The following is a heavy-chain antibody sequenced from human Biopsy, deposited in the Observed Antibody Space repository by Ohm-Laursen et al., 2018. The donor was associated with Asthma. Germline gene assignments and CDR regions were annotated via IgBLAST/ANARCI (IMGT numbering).Heavy chain of an antibody. D-gene: IGHD3-10*01. J-gene: IGHJ6*02. CDR1: GYTFNSVG. Sequence: SVKVSCKTSGYTFNSVGITWVRQAPGQGLEWMGWISVYNGNTKVAQKLQDRVTMITDTSTSTTYMELRSLRSDDTAVYFCARAVDYSHYYGIDVWGQGTTVTVS. V-gene: IGHV1-18*01. CDR3: ARAVDYSHYYGIDV. CDR2: ISVYNGNT.